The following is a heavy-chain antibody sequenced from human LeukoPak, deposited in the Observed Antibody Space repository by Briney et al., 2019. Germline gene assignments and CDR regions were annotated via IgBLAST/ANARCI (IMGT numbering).Heavy chain of an antibody. CDR3: ARHEAYCGGDCYPLDY. D-gene: IGHD2-21*02. CDR1: GYSFTSYW. J-gene: IGHJ4*02. CDR2: IDPSDSYT. Sequence: GESLKISCKGSGYSFTSYWISWVRQMPGKGLEWMGRIDPSDSYTNYSPSFQGHVTISADKSISTAYLQRSSLKASDTAMYYCARHEAYCGGDCYPLDYWGQGTLVTVSS. V-gene: IGHV5-10-1*01.